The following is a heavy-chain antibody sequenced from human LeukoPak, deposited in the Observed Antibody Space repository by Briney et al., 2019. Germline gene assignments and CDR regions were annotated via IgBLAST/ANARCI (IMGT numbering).Heavy chain of an antibody. V-gene: IGHV3-30*02. CDR1: GFIFSPYA. CDR2: IRYDGSNK. CDR3: FYDSSTHGYFDY. J-gene: IGHJ4*02. Sequence: GGSLRLSCAASGFIFSPYAMSWVRQAPGKGLEWVAFIRYDGSNKYYADSVKGRFTISRDNSKNTLYLQMNSLRAEDTAVYYCFYDSSTHGYFDYWGQGTLVTVSS. D-gene: IGHD3-22*01.